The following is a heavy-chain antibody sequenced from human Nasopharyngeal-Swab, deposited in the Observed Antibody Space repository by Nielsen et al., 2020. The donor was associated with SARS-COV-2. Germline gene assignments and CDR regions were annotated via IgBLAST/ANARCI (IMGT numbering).Heavy chain of an antibody. CDR3: ARDGPVSYSSGWYFTPDLNGSFDY. V-gene: IGHV3-30*04. Sequence: GESLKISCAASGFTFSSYAMHWVRQAPGKGLEWVAVISYDGSNKYYAASVKGRFTISRDNSKNTLYLQMNSLRAEDTAVYYCARDGPVSYSSGWYFTPDLNGSFDYWGQGTLVTVSS. CDR1: GFTFSSYA. D-gene: IGHD6-19*01. J-gene: IGHJ4*02. CDR2: ISYDGSNK.